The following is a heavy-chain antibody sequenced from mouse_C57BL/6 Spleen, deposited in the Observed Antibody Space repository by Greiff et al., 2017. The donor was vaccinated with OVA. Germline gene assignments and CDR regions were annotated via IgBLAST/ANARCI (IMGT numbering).Heavy chain of an antibody. CDR3: ARHGNYVDWYFDV. CDR2: INPNNGGT. J-gene: IGHJ1*03. CDR1: GYTFTDYN. V-gene: IGHV1-18*01. D-gene: IGHD2-1*01. Sequence: DVKLQESGPELVKPGASVKIPCKASGYTFTDYNMDWVKQSHGKSLEWIGDINPNNGGTIYNQKFKGKATLTVDKSSSTAYMALRSLTSEDTAVYYCARHGNYVDWYFDVWGTGTTVTVSS.